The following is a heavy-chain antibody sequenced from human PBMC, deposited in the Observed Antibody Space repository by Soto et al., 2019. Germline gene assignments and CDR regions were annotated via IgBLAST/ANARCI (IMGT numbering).Heavy chain of an antibody. J-gene: IGHJ6*02. CDR3: ARVGTSSLRYGMDV. CDR1: GYTFTSYA. CDR2: INAGNGNT. D-gene: IGHD2-2*01. V-gene: IGHV1-3*01. Sequence: ASVKVSCKASGYTFTSYAMHWVRQAPGQRLEWMGWINAGNGNTKYSQKFQGRVAITRDTSASTAYMELSSLRSEDTAVYYCARVGTSSLRYGMDVSGQGPTVTVYS.